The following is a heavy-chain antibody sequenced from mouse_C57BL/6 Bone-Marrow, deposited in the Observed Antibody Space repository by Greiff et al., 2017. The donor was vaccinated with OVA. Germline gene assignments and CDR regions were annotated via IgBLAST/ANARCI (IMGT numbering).Heavy chain of an antibody. V-gene: IGHV3-8*01. Sequence: EVQLQQSGPGLAKPSQTLSLTCSVTGYSITSDYWNWIRKFPGNKLEYMGYISYSGSAYYNPSLKSRISITRDTSKNQYYLQLNSVTTEDTATDYCARCLHYDGYGDYAMDYWGQGTSVTVSS. CDR3: ARCLHYDGYGDYAMDY. J-gene: IGHJ4*01. CDR2: ISYSGSA. D-gene: IGHD2-3*01. CDR1: GYSITSDY.